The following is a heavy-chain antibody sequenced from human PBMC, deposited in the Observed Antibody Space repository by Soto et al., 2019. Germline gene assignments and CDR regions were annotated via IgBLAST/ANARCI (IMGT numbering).Heavy chain of an antibody. D-gene: IGHD2-8*01. V-gene: IGHV4-34*01. CDR1: GGSFNGYY. Sequence: PSETLSLTCAVSGGSFNGYYWTWIRQAPGKGLEWIGEISNSGGTTYTPSLKSRVTMSLDTSKNQFSLNLRSVSAADTAVYYCERGRNTVLKVLAKVISFDFWGQGTMVTVSS. CDR2: ISNSGGT. CDR3: ERGRNTVLKVLAKVISFDF. J-gene: IGHJ3*01.